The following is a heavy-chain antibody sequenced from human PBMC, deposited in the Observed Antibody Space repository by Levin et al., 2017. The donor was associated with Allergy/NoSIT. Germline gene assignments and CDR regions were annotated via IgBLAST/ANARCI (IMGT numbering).Heavy chain of an antibody. CDR2: ISGSGAST. CDR3: AKLSCSSTTCNSPPRNWFDP. Sequence: GASVKVSCAASGFTFNNYAMSWVRQAPGKGLEWVSAISGSGASTYYADSVKGRFTISRDNSKNTLYLQMNSLRAEDTALYYCAKLSCSSTTCNSPPRNWFDPWGQGTLVTVSS. J-gene: IGHJ5*02. V-gene: IGHV3-23*01. D-gene: IGHD2-2*01. CDR1: GFTFNNYA.